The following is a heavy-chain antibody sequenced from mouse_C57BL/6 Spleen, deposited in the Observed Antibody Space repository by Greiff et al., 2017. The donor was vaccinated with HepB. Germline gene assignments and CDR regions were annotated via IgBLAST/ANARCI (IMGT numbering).Heavy chain of an antibody. CDR3: ARIGSSYGFAY. CDR2: IDPSDSYT. D-gene: IGHD1-1*01. V-gene: IGHV1-69*01. J-gene: IGHJ3*01. CDR1: GYTFTSYW. Sequence: QVQLQQSGAELVMPGASVKLSCKASGYTFTSYWMHWVKQRPGQGLEWIGEIDPSDSYTNYNQKFKGKSTLTVDKSSSTAYMQLSSLTSEDSAVYYCARIGSSYGFAYWGQGTLVTVSA.